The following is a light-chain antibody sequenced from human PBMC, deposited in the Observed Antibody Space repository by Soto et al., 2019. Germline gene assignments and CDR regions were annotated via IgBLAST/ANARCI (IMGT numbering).Light chain of an antibody. CDR3: QQYKNSPLT. V-gene: IGKV1-6*01. Sequence: IQLTQSPSSLSASVGDRVTITCRASQGIRNDLGWYQQKPGKAPKLLIYAASSLQSGVPSRFSGNGSETEGTITISSLQSEDSETYDGQQYKNSPLTFGGGTKVDI. J-gene: IGKJ4*01. CDR1: QGIRND. CDR2: AAS.